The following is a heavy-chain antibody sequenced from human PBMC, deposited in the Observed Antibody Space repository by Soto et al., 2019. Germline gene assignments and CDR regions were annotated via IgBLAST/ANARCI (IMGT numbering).Heavy chain of an antibody. CDR3: AHSVPAANSEWFDP. Sequence: QITLKESGPTLVKPTQTLTLTCTFSGFPLSTSGVGVGWIRQPPGKALEWLALIYWNDDKRYSPSLKSRLTITKDTSKNQVVLTMTNIDPVDTATYYCAHSVPAANSEWFDPWGQGTLVTVSS. CDR1: GFPLSTSGVG. J-gene: IGHJ5*02. D-gene: IGHD2-2*01. V-gene: IGHV2-5*01. CDR2: IYWNDDK.